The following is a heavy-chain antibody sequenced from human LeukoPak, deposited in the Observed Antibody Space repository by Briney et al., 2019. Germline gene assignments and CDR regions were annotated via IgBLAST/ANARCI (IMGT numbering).Heavy chain of an antibody. CDR1: GFTFSGSA. Sequence: QPGGSLRLSCAASGFTFSGSAMHWVRQASGKGLEWVGRIRSKANSYATAYAASVKGRFTISRDDSKNTAYLQMNSLKTEDTAVYYCTRQNYDSSGYYSYYYYYGMDVWGQGTTVTVSS. V-gene: IGHV3-73*01. D-gene: IGHD3-22*01. CDR3: TRQNYDSSGYYSYYYYYGMDV. CDR2: IRSKANSYAT. J-gene: IGHJ6*02.